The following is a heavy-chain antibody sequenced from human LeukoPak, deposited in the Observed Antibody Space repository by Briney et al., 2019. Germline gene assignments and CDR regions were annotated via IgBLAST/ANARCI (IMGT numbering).Heavy chain of an antibody. CDR1: GGSFSGYY. Sequence: PSETLSLTCAVYGGSFSGYYWSWIRQPPGKGLEWIGEINHSGSTNYNPSLKSRVTISVDTSKNQFSLKLSSVTAADTAVYYCARGAGGYRFDPWGQGTLVIVSS. V-gene: IGHV4-34*01. CDR3: ARGAGGYRFDP. J-gene: IGHJ5*02. D-gene: IGHD1-1*01. CDR2: INHSGST.